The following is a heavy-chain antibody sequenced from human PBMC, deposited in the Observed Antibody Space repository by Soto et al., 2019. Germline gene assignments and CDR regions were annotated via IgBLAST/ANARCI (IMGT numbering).Heavy chain of an antibody. J-gene: IGHJ6*02. CDR1: GYTFTSYG. V-gene: IGHV1-18*01. D-gene: IGHD3-3*01. Sequence: QVQLVQSGAEVKKPGASVKVSCKASGYTFTSYGISWVRQAPGQGLEWMGWISAYNGNTNYAQKLQGRVTMTTDTSTSTAYMELRSLRSDDTALYYCARSAPRSGYWPLGYYYGMDVWGQGTTVTVSS. CDR3: ARSAPRSGYWPLGYYYGMDV. CDR2: ISAYNGNT.